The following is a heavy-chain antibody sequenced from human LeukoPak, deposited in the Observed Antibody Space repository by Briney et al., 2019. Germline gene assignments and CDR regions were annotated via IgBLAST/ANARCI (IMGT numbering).Heavy chain of an antibody. D-gene: IGHD5-18*01. CDR2: ISWNSGSI. V-gene: IGHV3-9*01. J-gene: IGHJ4*02. CDR3: ARDRGYFY. Sequence: GGSLRLSCAASGFTFDDYAMHWVRQAPGKGLEWVSGISWNSGSIGYADSVKGRFTISRDNAKNSLYLQMNSLRAEHTAVYYCARDRGYFYWGQGTLVTVSS. CDR1: GFTFDDYA.